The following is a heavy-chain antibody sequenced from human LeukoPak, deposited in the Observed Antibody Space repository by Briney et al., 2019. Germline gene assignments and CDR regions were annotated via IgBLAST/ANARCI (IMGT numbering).Heavy chain of an antibody. D-gene: IGHD2-2*01. CDR1: GFTFSSYS. J-gene: IGHJ5*02. CDR3: ARESRCSSTSCYRRGIFDP. Sequence: GGSLRLSCAASGFTFSSYSMNWVRQAPGKGLEWVSSISSSSSYIYYADSVKGRFTISRDNAKNPLYLQMNSLRAEDTAVYYCARESRCSSTSCYRRGIFDPWGQGTLVTVSS. V-gene: IGHV3-21*01. CDR2: ISSSSSYI.